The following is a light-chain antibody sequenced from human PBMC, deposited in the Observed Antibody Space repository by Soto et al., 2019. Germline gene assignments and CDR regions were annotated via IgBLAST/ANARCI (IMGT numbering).Light chain of an antibody. CDR1: QTISSW. CDR3: QHYNSYSEA. Sequence: DIQMTQSHSTLSGSLGDRFTITCLSIQTISSWLAWYQQKPGKDPKRLIYKASTLKSGVPSRFSGSGSGTEFTLTISSLQPDDFATYYCQHYNSYSEAFGQGTKVDIK. J-gene: IGKJ1*01. V-gene: IGKV1-5*03. CDR2: KAS.